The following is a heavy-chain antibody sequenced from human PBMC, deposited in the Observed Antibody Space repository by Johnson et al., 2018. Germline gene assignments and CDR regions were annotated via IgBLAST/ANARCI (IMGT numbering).Heavy chain of an antibody. CDR1: GFTFSNYA. Sequence: VQLVESGGGVVQPWRSXRLSCVASGFTFSNYAMHWVRQAPGKGPEWVAVIWYDGTNKYYADSVKGRFTISRDDSKNTLYLQMGSLRVDDPAMYYCSRAADSSRNWFAPWGQGTLVTVSS. CDR3: SRAADSSRNWFAP. J-gene: IGHJ5*02. V-gene: IGHV3-33*01. CDR2: IWYDGTNK. D-gene: IGHD6-13*01.